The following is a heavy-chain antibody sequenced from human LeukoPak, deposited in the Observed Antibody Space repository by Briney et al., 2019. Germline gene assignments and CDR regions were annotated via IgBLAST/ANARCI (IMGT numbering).Heavy chain of an antibody. J-gene: IGHJ4*02. CDR1: GGSFSGYY. V-gene: IGHV4-34*01. D-gene: IGHD3-22*01. CDR2: INHSGST. Sequence: SETLSLTCAVYGGSFSGYYWSWIRQPPGKGLEWIGEINHSGSTNYNPSLKSRVTISVDTSKNQFSLKLSSVTAADTAVYYCARGRGYSSGDYWGQGTLATVSS. CDR3: ARGRGYSSGDY.